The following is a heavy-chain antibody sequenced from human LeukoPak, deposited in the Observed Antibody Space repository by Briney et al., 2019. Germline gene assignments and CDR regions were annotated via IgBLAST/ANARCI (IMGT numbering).Heavy chain of an antibody. CDR3: ARRPGYSYGGDAFDI. CDR1: GGSISSYY. CDR2: IYYSGST. V-gene: IGHV4-59*08. D-gene: IGHD5-18*01. J-gene: IGHJ3*02. Sequence: SETLSLTCTVSGGSISSYYWSWIRQPPGKGLEWIGYIYYSGSTNYNPSLKSRVTISVDTSKNQFSLKLSSVAAADTAVYYCARRPGYSYGGDAFDIWGQGTMVTVSS.